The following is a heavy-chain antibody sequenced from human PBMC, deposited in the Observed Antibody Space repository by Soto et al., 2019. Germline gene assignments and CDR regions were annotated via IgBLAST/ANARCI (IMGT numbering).Heavy chain of an antibody. V-gene: IGHV1-69*12. CDR3: ARDNDRLQLGGNYYYILDV. Sequence: QVQLVQSGAEMKEPGSSVKVSCKTSGGTFSSSAISWLRHAPGQGLEWMGGIIPLFRTPDYAQKFQGRVTIAADESTSTAYMELSSLRSEDTAVYYCARDNDRLQLGGNYYYILDVWGQGTTITVS. CDR2: IIPLFRTP. J-gene: IGHJ6*02. D-gene: IGHD4-4*01. CDR1: GGTFSSSA.